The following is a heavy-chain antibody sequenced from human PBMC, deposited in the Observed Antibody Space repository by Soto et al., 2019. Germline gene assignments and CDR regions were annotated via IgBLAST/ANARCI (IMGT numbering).Heavy chain of an antibody. D-gene: IGHD3-10*01. J-gene: IGHJ5*02. CDR1: GFIFSSYN. Sequence: EVRLVESGGGLVKPGGSLRLSCAASGFIFSSYNMNWVRQAPGEGLEWISSISSSGDYIFYADSVKGPLTISRDNAKNSLFMQLIGLRAEYMAVYYWALEGYYYASPLHPPWFDPWGQGTLVTVSS. CDR3: ALEGYYYASPLHPPWFDP. V-gene: IGHV3-21*01. CDR2: ISSSGDYI.